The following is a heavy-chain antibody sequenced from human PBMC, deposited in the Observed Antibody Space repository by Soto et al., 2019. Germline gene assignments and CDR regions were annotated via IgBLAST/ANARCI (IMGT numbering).Heavy chain of an antibody. CDR1: GGTFTNYA. D-gene: IGHD1-26*01. J-gene: IGHJ4*02. CDR2: IIPIISSA. CDR3: ARDHSLVGGTYYFDY. V-gene: IGHV1-69*01. Sequence: QVQLVQSGAEVKKPGSSVKVSCKASGGTFTNYAFSWVRQAPGQGLEWMGGIIPIISSAKYAQKVQGRVTITADESTSTAYMELSSLSSEDTAIYYCARDHSLVGGTYYFDYWGQGTLVTVSS.